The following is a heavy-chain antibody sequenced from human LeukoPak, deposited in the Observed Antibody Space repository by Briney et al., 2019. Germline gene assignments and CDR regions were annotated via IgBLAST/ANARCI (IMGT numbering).Heavy chain of an antibody. Sequence: GGSLRLSCAASGFTFSSYGMHWVRQAPGKGLEWVAVISYDGSNKYYADSVKDRFTISRDNSKNTLYLQMNSLRAEDTAVYYCARDRLQAFDIWGQGTMVTVSS. V-gene: IGHV3-30*03. J-gene: IGHJ3*02. CDR2: ISYDGSNK. CDR1: GFTFSSYG. CDR3: ARDRLQAFDI.